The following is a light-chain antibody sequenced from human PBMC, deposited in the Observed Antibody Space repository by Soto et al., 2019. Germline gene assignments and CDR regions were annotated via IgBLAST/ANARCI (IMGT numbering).Light chain of an antibody. CDR1: QSLLHSNGYNY. CDR3: MQALQTPLLT. CDR2: LGS. J-gene: IGKJ4*01. Sequence: DIVMTQSPLSLPVTPGEPASISCRSSQSLLHSNGYNYLDWYLQKPGQSPQLLIYLGSNRSSGVPDRFSGSGSGTVFTLKISRVEAEDVGVYYCMQALQTPLLTFGGGTKVDIK. V-gene: IGKV2-28*01.